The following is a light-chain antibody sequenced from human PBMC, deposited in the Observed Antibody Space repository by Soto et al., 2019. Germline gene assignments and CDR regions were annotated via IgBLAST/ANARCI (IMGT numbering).Light chain of an antibody. V-gene: IGKV3-20*01. J-gene: IGKJ1*01. Sequence: IVLTQSPGTLSLSPGERASLSCRASQSVSSSYLAWYQQKPGRAPGLLIYDTSTRASGVPDRFSGSGSGTEFTLTISRLEHEDFAVYYCQQYGTSPQTFGQGTKVDIK. CDR2: DTS. CDR3: QQYGTSPQT. CDR1: QSVSSSY.